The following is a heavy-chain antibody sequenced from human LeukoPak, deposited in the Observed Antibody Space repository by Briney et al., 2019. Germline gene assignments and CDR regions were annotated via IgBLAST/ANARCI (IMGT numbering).Heavy chain of an antibody. Sequence: SETLSFTCTVSGGSISSSSYYWGWIRQPPGKGLEWIGSIYYSGSTYYNPSLKSRVTISVDTSKNQFSLKLSSVTAADTAVYYCARRVGMATITDDYWGQGTLVTVSS. CDR1: GGSISSSSYY. V-gene: IGHV4-39*01. CDR2: IYYSGST. CDR3: ARRVGMATITDDY. J-gene: IGHJ4*02. D-gene: IGHD5-24*01.